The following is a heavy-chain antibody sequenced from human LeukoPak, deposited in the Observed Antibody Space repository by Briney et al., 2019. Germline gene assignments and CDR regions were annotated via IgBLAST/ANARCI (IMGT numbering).Heavy chain of an antibody. CDR3: ARVGYSGYDYDY. CDR2: ISGSGGST. D-gene: IGHD5-12*01. Sequence: PGGSLRLSCAASGITFSSYAMTWVRQAPGKGLEWVSSISGSGGSTYYADSVKGRFTISRDNSKDALYLQMNSLRAEDTAVYYCARVGYSGYDYDYWGQGTLVTVSS. V-gene: IGHV3-23*01. CDR1: GITFSSYA. J-gene: IGHJ4*02.